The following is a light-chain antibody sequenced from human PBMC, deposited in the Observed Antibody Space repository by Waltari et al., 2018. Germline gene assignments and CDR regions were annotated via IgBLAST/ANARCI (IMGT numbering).Light chain of an antibody. CDR2: WAS. V-gene: IGKV4-1*01. J-gene: IGKJ5*01. Sequence: DIVMTQSPHPLAVSLGERAAINCKSSQSVLYTSNNRNYLAWYQQKPGQPPKLLINWASTRESGVPDRFSGSGSGTDFTLTISSLQAEDVAVYYCQQYYSSPPTFGQGTRLEIK. CDR3: QQYYSSPPT. CDR1: QSVLYTSNNRNY.